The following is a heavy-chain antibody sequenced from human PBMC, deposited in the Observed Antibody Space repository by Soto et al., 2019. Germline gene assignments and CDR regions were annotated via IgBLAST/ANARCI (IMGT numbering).Heavy chain of an antibody. J-gene: IGHJ5*02. CDR3: ASRAAAADGWFDP. CDR1: GGSISSSSYY. D-gene: IGHD6-13*01. CDR2: IYYSGST. V-gene: IGHV4-39*01. Sequence: QLQLQESGPGLVKPSETLSLTCTVSGGSISSSSYYWGWIRQPPGKGLEWIGSIYYSGSTYYNPSLKSRVTISADTSKNQCSLKLSSVTAADTAVYYCASRAAAADGWFDPWGQGTLVTVSS.